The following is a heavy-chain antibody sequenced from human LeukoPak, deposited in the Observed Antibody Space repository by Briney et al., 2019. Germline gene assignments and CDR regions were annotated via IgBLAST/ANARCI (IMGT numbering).Heavy chain of an antibody. V-gene: IGHV3-48*04. Sequence: GGSLRLSCAASGFTFSSYSMNWVRQAPGKGLEWVSYISSSSSTIYYADSVKGRFTISRDNAKNSLYLQMSSLRAEDTALYYCARDYAKLGYCSATSCPDAFDFWGQGTMVTVSS. CDR1: GFTFSSYS. D-gene: IGHD2-2*03. J-gene: IGHJ3*01. CDR2: ISSSSSTI. CDR3: ARDYAKLGYCSATSCPDAFDF.